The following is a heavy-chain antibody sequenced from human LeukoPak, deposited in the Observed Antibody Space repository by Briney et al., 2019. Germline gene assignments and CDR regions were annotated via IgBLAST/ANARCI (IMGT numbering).Heavy chain of an antibody. J-gene: IGHJ6*03. Sequence: PGGSLRLSCAASGFTLSSYAMSWVRQAPGKGLEWVSAISGSGGSTYYADSVKGRFTISRDNSKNTLYLQMNSLRAEDTAVYYCANPLAARPGYYYYMDVWGKGTTVTVSS. CDR2: ISGSGGST. CDR3: ANPLAARPGYYYYMDV. D-gene: IGHD6-6*01. CDR1: GFTLSSYA. V-gene: IGHV3-23*01.